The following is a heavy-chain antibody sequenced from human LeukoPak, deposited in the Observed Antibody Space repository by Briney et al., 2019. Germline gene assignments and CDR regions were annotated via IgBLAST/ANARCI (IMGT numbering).Heavy chain of an antibody. J-gene: IGHJ6*02. Sequence: SGTLSLTCTVSGGSISSYYWSWIRQPPGKGLEWIGYIYYSGSTNYNPSLKSRVTISVDTSKNQFSLKLSSVTAADTAVYYCARHAEGCSGGSCYSGLFGMDVWGQGTTVTVSS. CDR3: ARHAEGCSGGSCYSGLFGMDV. CDR1: GGSISSYY. D-gene: IGHD2-15*01. CDR2: IYYSGST. V-gene: IGHV4-59*08.